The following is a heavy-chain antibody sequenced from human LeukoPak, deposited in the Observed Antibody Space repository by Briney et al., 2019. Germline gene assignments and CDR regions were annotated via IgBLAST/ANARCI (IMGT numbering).Heavy chain of an antibody. Sequence: SETLSLTCTVSGGSISSYYWSWIRQPPGKGLEWIGYIYTSGSTNYNPSLKSRVTISVDTSKNRFSLKLSSVTAADTAVYYCARLDGSSSLSYWGQGTLVTVSS. J-gene: IGHJ4*02. D-gene: IGHD6-6*01. V-gene: IGHV4-4*09. CDR2: IYTSGST. CDR1: GGSISSYY. CDR3: ARLDGSSSLSY.